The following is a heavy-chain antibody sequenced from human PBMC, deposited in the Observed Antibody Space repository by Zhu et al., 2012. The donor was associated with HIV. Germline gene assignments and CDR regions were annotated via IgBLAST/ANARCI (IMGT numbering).Heavy chain of an antibody. CDR2: IYSSGSA. D-gene: IGHD2-21*02. J-gene: IGHJ5*02. CDR3: ARDSEFAYCGGDCYSVWFDP. V-gene: IGHV4-38-2*02. CDR1: NYSISSGYY. Sequence: QVQLQESGPGLVKPSGTLSLTCSVSNYSISSGYYWDWIRQPPGKGLEWIGSIYSSGSAYYNPSLRSRVTISIDTSKNQFSLKLTSVTAADTAVYYCARDSEFAYCGGDCYSVWFDPWGPEPWSPSPQ.